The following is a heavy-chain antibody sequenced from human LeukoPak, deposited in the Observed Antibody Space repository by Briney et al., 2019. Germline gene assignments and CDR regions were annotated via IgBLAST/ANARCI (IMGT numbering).Heavy chain of an antibody. Sequence: ESLKISCKGSGYSFTNSWIGWVRQMPGKGLEWMAIIYPGDADTRYSPSFQGQVTISADRSISTAYLQWSSLKASDTAMYYCARHGRGSRSPNAFDFWGQGTRVTVSS. CDR2: IYPGDADT. CDR1: GYSFTNSW. CDR3: ARHGRGSRSPNAFDF. V-gene: IGHV5-51*01. J-gene: IGHJ3*01. D-gene: IGHD3-10*01.